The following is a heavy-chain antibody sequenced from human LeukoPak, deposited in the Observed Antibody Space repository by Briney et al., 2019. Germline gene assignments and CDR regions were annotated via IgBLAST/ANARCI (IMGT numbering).Heavy chain of an antibody. CDR3: ARVGGAGGYGTGAFDI. D-gene: IGHD3/OR15-3a*01. V-gene: IGHV3-21*01. CDR2: ISSSSSYI. Sequence: KPGGSLRLSCAASGFTFSSYSMNWVRQAPGKGLEWVSSISSSSSYIYYADSVKGRFTISRDNAKNSLYLQMNSLRAEDTAVYYCARVGGAGGYGTGAFDIWGQGTMVTVSS. J-gene: IGHJ3*02. CDR1: GFTFSSYS.